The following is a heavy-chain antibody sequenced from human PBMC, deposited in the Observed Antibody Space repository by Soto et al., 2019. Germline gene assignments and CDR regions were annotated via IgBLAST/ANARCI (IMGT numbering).Heavy chain of an antibody. J-gene: IGHJ6*02. V-gene: IGHV1-2*04. CDR1: GYTFTGYY. CDR2: INPNSGGT. Sequence: ASVKVSCKASGYTFTGYYMHWVRQAPGQGLEWMGWINPNSGGTNCAQKFQGWVTMTRDTSISTVYMELSRLRSDDTAVYYCARGRIAAAGTGYYYGMDVWGQGTTVTVSS. D-gene: IGHD6-13*01. CDR3: ARGRIAAAGTGYYYGMDV.